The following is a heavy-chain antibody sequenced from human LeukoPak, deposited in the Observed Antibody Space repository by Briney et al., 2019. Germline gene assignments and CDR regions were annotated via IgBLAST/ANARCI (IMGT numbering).Heavy chain of an antibody. CDR2: INPNSGGT. Sequence: GASVKVSCKASGYTFTGYYMHWVRQAPGQGLEWMGWINPNSGGTNYAQKFQGRVTMTRDTSISTAYMELSRLRSDDTAVYYCARIIAAAGTRRENYFDYWGQGTLVTVSS. D-gene: IGHD6-13*01. V-gene: IGHV1-2*02. CDR3: ARIIAAAGTRRENYFDY. J-gene: IGHJ4*02. CDR1: GYTFTGYY.